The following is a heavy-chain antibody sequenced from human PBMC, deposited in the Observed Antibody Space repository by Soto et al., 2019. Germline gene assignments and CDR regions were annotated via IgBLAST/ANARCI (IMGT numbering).Heavy chain of an antibody. Sequence: SGGTRRLSWAVGPFKPTNHAMSCGRPAPGKGLEWVSLISATGCGTYYAGSVKGRFTISRDNSHNTLYLQVHSLTAEDTAVYYCAKDRRAGGNSAFYFDFWGQGAQGAVSS. CDR1: PFKPTNHA. V-gene: IGHV3-23*01. J-gene: IGHJ4*02. D-gene: IGHD3-16*01. CDR3: AKDRRAGGNSAFYFDF. CDR2: ISATGCGT.